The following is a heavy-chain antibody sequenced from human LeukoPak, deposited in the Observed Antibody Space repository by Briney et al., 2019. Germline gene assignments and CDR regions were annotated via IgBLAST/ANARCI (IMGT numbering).Heavy chain of an antibody. Sequence: ASVKVSCKASGYTFTSYYMHWVRQAPGQGLEWMGIINPSGGSTSYAQKFQGRVTMTRDMSTSTVYMELSSLRSEDTAVYYCARRAGYYYDSSGYHRNYYYYMDVWGKGTTVTVSS. CDR2: INPSGGST. V-gene: IGHV1-46*01. CDR1: GYTFTSYY. J-gene: IGHJ6*03. CDR3: ARRAGYYYDSSGYHRNYYYYMDV. D-gene: IGHD3-22*01.